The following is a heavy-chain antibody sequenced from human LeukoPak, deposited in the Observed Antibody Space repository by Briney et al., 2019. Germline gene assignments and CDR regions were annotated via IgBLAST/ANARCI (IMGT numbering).Heavy chain of an antibody. D-gene: IGHD6-13*01. CDR3: AKDARSRSSTGTEYFQH. CDR1: GFTFSSYG. Sequence: PGGSLRLSCAASGFTFSSYGMHWVRQAPGKGLEWVAVISYDGSNKYYADSVKGRFTISRDNSKNTLYLQMNSLRAEDTAVYYCAKDARSRSSTGTEYFQHWGQGTLVTVSS. CDR2: ISYDGSNK. J-gene: IGHJ1*01. V-gene: IGHV3-30*18.